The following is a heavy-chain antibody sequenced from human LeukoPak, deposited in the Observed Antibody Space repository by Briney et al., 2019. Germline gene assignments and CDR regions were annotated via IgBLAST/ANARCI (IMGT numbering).Heavy chain of an antibody. Sequence: SETLSLTCAVAADSINTYYWSWIRQPPGKGLEWIGYTYYSGSTNYNPSLKSRVTISVDTSKNQFSLKLTSVTASDTAVYFCASGESRNYYYFDYWGHGILVTVSS. D-gene: IGHD3-10*01. CDR3: ASGESRNYYYFDY. CDR2: TYYSGST. J-gene: IGHJ4*01. CDR1: ADSINTYY. V-gene: IGHV4-59*01.